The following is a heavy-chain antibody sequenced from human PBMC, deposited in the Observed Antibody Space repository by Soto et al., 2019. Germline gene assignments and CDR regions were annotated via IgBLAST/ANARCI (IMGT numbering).Heavy chain of an antibody. Sequence: GGSLRLSCAASGFTFSNYNMVWVRQAPGKGLEWVSSISGSGSDIYYADSLKGRVSISRDNAKNTAYLQMDSLRADDTAVYFCAREPDDYDLFYSGLDVWGQGTTVTVSS. CDR3: AREPDDYDLFYSGLDV. D-gene: IGHD3-3*01. V-gene: IGHV3-21*06. CDR2: ISGSGSDI. J-gene: IGHJ6*02. CDR1: GFTFSNYN.